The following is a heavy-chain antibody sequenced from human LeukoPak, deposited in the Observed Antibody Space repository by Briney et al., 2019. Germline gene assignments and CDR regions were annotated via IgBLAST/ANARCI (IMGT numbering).Heavy chain of an antibody. D-gene: IGHD3-10*02. CDR3: AKVRVVRGVHSVGY. J-gene: IGHJ4*02. Sequence: GRSLRLSCAASGFSFSNYGMHWVRQAPGKGLEWVAVMSYDGSYKYYADSVKGRFTISRDNSKNTLYLQMNSLRAEDTAVYYCAKVRVVRGVHSVGYWGQGTLVTVSS. CDR1: GFSFSNYG. CDR2: MSYDGSYK. V-gene: IGHV3-30*18.